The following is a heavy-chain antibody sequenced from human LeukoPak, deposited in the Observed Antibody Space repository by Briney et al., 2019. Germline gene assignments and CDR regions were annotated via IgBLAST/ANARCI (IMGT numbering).Heavy chain of an antibody. CDR3: ARQGYAVTTGHDD. CDR1: GGSISSFSYY. V-gene: IGHV4-39*01. J-gene: IGHJ4*02. D-gene: IGHD4-11*01. CDR2: IYYSGST. Sequence: PSETLSLTCTVSGGSISSFSYYWDWIRQPPGKGLEWIGSIYYSGSTYYNPSLKSRVTISVDTSKNQFSLNLSSVTAADTAVYYCARQGYAVTTGHDDWGQGTLITVSS.